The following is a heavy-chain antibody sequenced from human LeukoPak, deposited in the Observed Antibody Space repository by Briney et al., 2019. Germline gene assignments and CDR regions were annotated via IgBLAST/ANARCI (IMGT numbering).Heavy chain of an antibody. Sequence: PSATLSLTCTFSGGSFNSGSYYWSWIRQPPGKGLEWIWGIYYTGITNYNPSLKSRVTISLDTSKNHFSLKLYSVTAADTAMYCCARGTIAATRFDHWGQGTLVTASS. CDR1: GGSFNSGSYY. J-gene: IGHJ4*02. CDR2: IYYTGIT. CDR3: ARGTIAATRFDH. V-gene: IGHV4-61*03. D-gene: IGHD5-12*01.